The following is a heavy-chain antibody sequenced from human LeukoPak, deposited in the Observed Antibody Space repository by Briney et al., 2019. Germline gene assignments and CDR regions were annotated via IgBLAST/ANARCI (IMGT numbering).Heavy chain of an antibody. J-gene: IGHJ4*02. CDR3: AREASGNYFDY. V-gene: IGHV1-46*01. Sequence: ASVKVSCKASGYTFTSYGISWVRQAPGQGLEWMGIINPSGGSTSYAQKFQGRVTMTRDTSTSTVYMELSSLRSEDTAVYYCAREASGNYFDYWGQGTLVTVSS. CDR1: GYTFTSYG. D-gene: IGHD1-26*01. CDR2: INPSGGST.